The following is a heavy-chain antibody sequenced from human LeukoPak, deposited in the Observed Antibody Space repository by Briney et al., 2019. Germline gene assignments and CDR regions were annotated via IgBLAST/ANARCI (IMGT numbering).Heavy chain of an antibody. J-gene: IGHJ4*02. V-gene: IGHV3-20*04. CDR2: VNWNGGST. Sequence: GGSLRLSCAASGFTFDDYGMSWVRQAPGKGLEWISGVNWNGGSTGYADSVKGRFTISRDNSKNTLYLQMNSLRAEDTAVYYCAKDRPRAYDFWSGYTDYWGQGTLVTVSS. D-gene: IGHD3-3*01. CDR3: AKDRPRAYDFWSGYTDY. CDR1: GFTFDDYG.